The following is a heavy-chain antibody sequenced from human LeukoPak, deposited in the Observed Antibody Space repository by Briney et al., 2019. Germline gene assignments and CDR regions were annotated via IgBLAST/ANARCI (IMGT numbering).Heavy chain of an antibody. Sequence: GGSLSRSCAASGFTFNAAWMNWVRLAPGHGLEWVARIKSKAHGGTTDYTAPVNGRFTISRDDSQSKLYLQMNSLKTEDTGVYYCSGHMTSADYWGQGTLGTVSS. CDR1: GFTFNAAW. J-gene: IGHJ4*02. V-gene: IGHV3-15*01. D-gene: IGHD4-11*01. CDR2: IKSKAHGGTT. CDR3: SGHMTSADY.